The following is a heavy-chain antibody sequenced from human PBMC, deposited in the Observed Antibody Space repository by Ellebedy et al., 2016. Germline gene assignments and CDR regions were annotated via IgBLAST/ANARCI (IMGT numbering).Heavy chain of an antibody. V-gene: IGHV3-30*03. CDR1: GFTLSTYG. CDR3: ARGRGEAGGAGWYFDL. CDR2: ISYDGSNK. D-gene: IGHD3-16*01. J-gene: IGHJ2*01. Sequence: GESLKISCAASGFTLSTYGIHWVRQAPGKGLEWVAVISYDGSNKYYADSVKGRFTISRDNSKNTMYLQMNSLRPEDTAVYYCARGRGEAGGAGWYFDLWGRGTLVTVSS.